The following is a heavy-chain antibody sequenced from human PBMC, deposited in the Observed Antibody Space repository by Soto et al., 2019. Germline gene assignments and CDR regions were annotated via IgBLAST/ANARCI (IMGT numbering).Heavy chain of an antibody. J-gene: IGHJ4*02. D-gene: IGHD2-21*02. Sequence: GASVKVSCKASGYTFTGYYMHWVRQAPEQGLEGMGWINPNSGGTNYAQKFQGWVTMTRDTSISTAYMELSRLRSDDTAVYYCARARNCGGDCHRGEWLDYWGQGTLVTVSS. CDR1: GYTFTGYY. CDR2: INPNSGGT. CDR3: ARARNCGGDCHRGEWLDY. V-gene: IGHV1-2*04.